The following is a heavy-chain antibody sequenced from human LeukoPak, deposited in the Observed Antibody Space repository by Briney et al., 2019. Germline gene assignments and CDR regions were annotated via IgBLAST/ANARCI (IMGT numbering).Heavy chain of an antibody. D-gene: IGHD1-26*01. CDR3: AREGVGATDDAFDI. CDR1: GGSISSYY. CDR2: IYYSGGT. V-gene: IGHV4-59*01. J-gene: IGHJ3*02. Sequence: PSETLSLTCTVSGGSISSYYWSWIRQPPGKGLEWIGYIYYSGGTNYNPSLKSRVTISVDTSKNQFSLKLSSVTAADTAVYYCAREGVGATDDAFDIWGQGTMVTVSS.